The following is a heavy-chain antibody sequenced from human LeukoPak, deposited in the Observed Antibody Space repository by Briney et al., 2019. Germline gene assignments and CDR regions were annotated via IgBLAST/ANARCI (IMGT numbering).Heavy chain of an antibody. CDR2: ISYDGSNK. CDR1: GFTFSSYG. Sequence: GGSLRLSCAASGFTFSSYGMHWFRQAPGKGLEWVAAISYDGSNKYYADSVKGRFTISRDNSKNTLYLQMNSLRAEDTAVYYCATRGYCSSTSCQDYYYYYMDVWGKGTTVTVSS. J-gene: IGHJ6*03. V-gene: IGHV3-30*03. CDR3: ATRGYCSSTSCQDYYYYYMDV. D-gene: IGHD2-2*01.